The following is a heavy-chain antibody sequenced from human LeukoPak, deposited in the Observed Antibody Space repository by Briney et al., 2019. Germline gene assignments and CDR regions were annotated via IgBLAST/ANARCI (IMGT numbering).Heavy chain of an antibody. J-gene: IGHJ4*02. CDR1: GYTFISYY. D-gene: IGHD3-22*01. CDR3: ARDTANYYYDSSGYYFDY. V-gene: IGHV1-46*01. Sequence: ASVKVSCKASGYTFISYYMHWVRQAPGQGLEWMGIINPRGGSTSYAQKFQGRVTMTRDTSTSTVYMELSSLGSEDTAVYYCARDTANYYYDSSGYYFDYWGQGTLVTVSS. CDR2: INPRGGST.